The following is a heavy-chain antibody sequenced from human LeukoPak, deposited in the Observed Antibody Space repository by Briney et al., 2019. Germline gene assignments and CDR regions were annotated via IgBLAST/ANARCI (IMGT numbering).Heavy chain of an antibody. CDR1: GGSISSSSYY. J-gene: IGHJ3*02. Sequence: KPSETLSLTCTVSGGSISSSSYYWGWIRQPPGKGLEWIGSIYYSGSTYYNPSLKSRVTMSVDTSKNQFSLNLASVTAADTAVYYCARTSRYSYVLSDAFDIWGQGTMVTVSS. CDR2: IYYSGST. CDR3: ARTSRYSYVLSDAFDI. D-gene: IGHD5-18*01. V-gene: IGHV4-39*01.